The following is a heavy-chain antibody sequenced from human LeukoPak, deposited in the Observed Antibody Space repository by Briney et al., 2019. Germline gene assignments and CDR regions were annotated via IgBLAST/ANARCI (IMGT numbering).Heavy chain of an antibody. CDR1: GFTFTTYW. V-gene: IGHV3-48*01. D-gene: IGHD7-27*01. CDR2: ISSSSSTI. Sequence: GGSLRLSCAASGFTFTTYWMSWVRQAPGKGLEWVSYISSSSSTIYYADSVKGRFTISRDNAKNSLYLQMNSLRAEDTAVYYCARDRGEDYYYYYYMDVWGKGTTVTVSS. CDR3: ARDRGEDYYYYYYMDV. J-gene: IGHJ6*03.